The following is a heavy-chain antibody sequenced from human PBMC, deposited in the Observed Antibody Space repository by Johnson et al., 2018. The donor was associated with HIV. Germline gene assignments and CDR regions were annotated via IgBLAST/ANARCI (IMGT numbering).Heavy chain of an antibody. CDR3: AKDHPVVAERTGAFDI. V-gene: IGHV3-30*02. Sequence: QVQLVESGGGVVQPGRFLRLSCAASGFTFSRYGMHWVRQAPGKGLEWVAFIRYDGSNKYYADSVKGRFTISRDNSKNTLYLQMNSLRAEDTAVYYCAKDHPVVAERTGAFDIWGQGTMVTVSS. D-gene: IGHD2-15*01. CDR1: GFTFSRYG. CDR2: IRYDGSNK. J-gene: IGHJ3*02.